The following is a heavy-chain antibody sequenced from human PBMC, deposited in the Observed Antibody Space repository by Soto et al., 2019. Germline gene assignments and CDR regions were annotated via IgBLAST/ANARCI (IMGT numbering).Heavy chain of an antibody. CDR1: GGSISSYY. CDR3: ARGYYYGSGSYYSYYMDV. D-gene: IGHD3-10*01. CDR2: IYYSGST. J-gene: IGHJ6*03. V-gene: IGHV4-59*01. Sequence: SETLSLTCTVSGGSISSYYWSWIRQPPGKGLEWIGYIYYSGSTNYNPSLKSRVTISVDTSKNQFSLKLSSVTAADTAVYYCARGYYYGSGSYYSYYMDVWGKGTTVTVSS.